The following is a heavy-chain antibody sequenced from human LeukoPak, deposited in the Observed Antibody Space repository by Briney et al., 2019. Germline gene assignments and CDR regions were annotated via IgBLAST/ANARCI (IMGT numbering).Heavy chain of an antibody. D-gene: IGHD2-21*01. Sequence: GASVKVSCKASGYTFTGYYMHWVRQAPGQGLEWMGWINPNSGGTNYAQKFRGRVTMTRDTSISTAYMELSRLRSDDTAVCYCARVISDAGFIRSDLFDYWGQGTLVTVSS. CDR2: INPNSGGT. CDR1: GYTFTGYY. CDR3: ARVISDAGFIRSDLFDY. V-gene: IGHV1-2*02. J-gene: IGHJ4*02.